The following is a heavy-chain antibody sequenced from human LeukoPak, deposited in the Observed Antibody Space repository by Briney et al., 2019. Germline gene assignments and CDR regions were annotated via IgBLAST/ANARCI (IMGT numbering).Heavy chain of an antibody. CDR3: ARGRTIFGVVRLRGNVLYFDY. D-gene: IGHD3-3*01. CDR2: INHSGST. Sequence: GSLRLSCAASGFTFSSYEMNWVRQAPGKGLEWIGEINHSGSTNYNPSLKSRVTISVDTSKNQFSLKLSSVTAADTAVYYCARGRTIFGVVRLRGNVLYFDYWGQGTLVTVSS. CDR1: GFTFSSYE. J-gene: IGHJ4*02. V-gene: IGHV4-34*01.